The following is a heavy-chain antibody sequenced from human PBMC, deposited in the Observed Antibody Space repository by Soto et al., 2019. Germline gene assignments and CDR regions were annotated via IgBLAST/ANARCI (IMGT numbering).Heavy chain of an antibody. V-gene: IGHV1-46*01. CDR2: IDPSGGST. Sequence: AAVKVSCKASGYTFPSYYMHWVRQAPGQGLEWMGIIDPSGGSTSYAQKFQGRVTMTRDTSTSTVYMELSSLRSEDTAVYYCARGSITMIVVVPPGPGMDVWGQGTTVTVSS. CDR3: ARGSITMIVVVPPGPGMDV. J-gene: IGHJ6*02. D-gene: IGHD3-22*01. CDR1: GYTFPSYY.